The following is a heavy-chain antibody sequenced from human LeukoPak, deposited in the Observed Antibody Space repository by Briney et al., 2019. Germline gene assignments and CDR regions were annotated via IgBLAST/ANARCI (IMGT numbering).Heavy chain of an antibody. D-gene: IGHD3-22*01. Sequence: ASVKVSCKVSGYTLTELSMHWVRQAPGKGLEWMGGFDPEDGETIYAQKFQGRVTMTEDTSTDTAYMELSSLRSEDTAVYYCEVTMIVGTRVAFDIWGQGTMVTVSS. J-gene: IGHJ3*02. V-gene: IGHV1-24*01. CDR2: FDPEDGET. CDR3: EVTMIVGTRVAFDI. CDR1: GYTLTELS.